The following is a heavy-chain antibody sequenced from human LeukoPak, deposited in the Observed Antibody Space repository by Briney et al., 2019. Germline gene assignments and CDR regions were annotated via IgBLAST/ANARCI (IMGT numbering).Heavy chain of an antibody. CDR3: ARAGVVSNPNSYWYFDL. V-gene: IGHV4-59*01. D-gene: IGHD3-3*01. Sequence: SDTLSLTCTVSGGSISSYYWSWIRQPPGKGLEWIGYIYYSGSTNYKPSLESRVTISVDTSKNQFSLKLSSVTAADTAVYYCARAGVVSNPNSYWYFDLWGRGTLVTVSS. CDR2: IYYSGST. CDR1: GGSISSYY. J-gene: IGHJ2*01.